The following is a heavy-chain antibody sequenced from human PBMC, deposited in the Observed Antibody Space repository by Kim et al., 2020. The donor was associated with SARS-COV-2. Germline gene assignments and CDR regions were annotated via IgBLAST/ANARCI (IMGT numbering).Heavy chain of an antibody. V-gene: IGHV3-11*01. Sequence: GGSLRLSCAASGFAFSDYYMSWVRQSPGKGLEWVAHISSSASTLDYADAVKGRFTISRGNAKNSLYLQMSNLKAEDTALYYCAREKSSGYELDYWGQGTL. CDR3: AREKSSGYELDY. J-gene: IGHJ4*02. D-gene: IGHD5-12*01. CDR2: ISSSASTL. CDR1: GFAFSDYY.